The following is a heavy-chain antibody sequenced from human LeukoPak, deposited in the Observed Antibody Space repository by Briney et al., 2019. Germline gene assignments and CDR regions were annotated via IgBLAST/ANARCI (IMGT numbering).Heavy chain of an antibody. CDR2: ISGSGGST. V-gene: IGHV3-23*01. CDR1: GLTFSSYA. D-gene: IGHD6-19*01. Sequence: QTGGSLRLSCAASGLTFSSYAMSWVRQAPGKGLEWVSAISGSGGSTYYADSVKGRFTISRDNSKNTLYLQMNSLRAEDTAVYYCAKAPAVADFNWFDPWGQGTLVTVSS. J-gene: IGHJ5*02. CDR3: AKAPAVADFNWFDP.